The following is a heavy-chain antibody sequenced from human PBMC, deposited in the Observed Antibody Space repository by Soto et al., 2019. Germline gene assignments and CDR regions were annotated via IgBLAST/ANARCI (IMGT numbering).Heavy chain of an antibody. V-gene: IGHV4-31*03. Sequence: SETLSLTCTVSGGSLNSGDYYWNWIRQHPGKGLEWIGYISYSGTYYNPSLKSRVTISEDTSQNQFSLKLSSVTAADTAVYFCAREPAEVPAVGPYSGWVYNGMDVWGQGTTVTVSS. CDR1: GGSLNSGDYY. CDR2: ISYSGT. D-gene: IGHD2-2*01. CDR3: AREPAEVPAVGPYSGWVYNGMDV. J-gene: IGHJ6*02.